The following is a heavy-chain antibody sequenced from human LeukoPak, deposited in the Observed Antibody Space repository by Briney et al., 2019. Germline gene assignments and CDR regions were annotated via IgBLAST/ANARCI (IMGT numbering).Heavy chain of an antibody. CDR1: GGSLSSGGYY. Sequence: SETLSLTCTVSGGSLSSGGYYWGWLRQHPGTGLEWIGYIYYSGSTYYNPSLKSRVTISVDTSKNQFSLKLSSVTAADTAVYYCARGGSSWLFDYWGQGTLVTVSS. D-gene: IGHD6-13*01. CDR3: ARGGSSWLFDY. V-gene: IGHV4-31*03. J-gene: IGHJ4*02. CDR2: IYYSGST.